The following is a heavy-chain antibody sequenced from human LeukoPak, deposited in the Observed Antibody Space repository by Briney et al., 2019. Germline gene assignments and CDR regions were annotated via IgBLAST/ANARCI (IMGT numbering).Heavy chain of an antibody. J-gene: IGHJ4*02. V-gene: IGHV3-21*01. D-gene: IGHD3-22*01. CDR2: ISSGSSFI. CDR3: ARESSGYFY. CDR1: GFTFSTYS. Sequence: GGSLRLSCAASGFTFSTYSMNWVRQAPGKGLEWVSSISSGSSFIYYADSVKGRFTISRDNAENSLFLQMNSLRAEGTAVYYCARESSGYFYWGQGTLVTVSS.